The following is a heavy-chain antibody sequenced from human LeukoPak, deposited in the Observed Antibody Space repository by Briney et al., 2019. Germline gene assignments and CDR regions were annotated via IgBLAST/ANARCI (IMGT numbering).Heavy chain of an antibody. CDR1: GGSFSGYY. J-gene: IGHJ6*02. V-gene: IGHV4-34*01. D-gene: IGHD3-3*01. CDR2: INHSGST. Sequence: SETLSLTCAVYGGSFSGYYWSWIRQSPGKGLEWIGEINHSGSTNYNPSLKSRVTISVDTPKNQFSLKLSSVTAADTAVYYCARLGYYDFWSGPNHGYYYYGMDVWGQGTTVTVSS. CDR3: ARLGYYDFWSGPNHGYYYYGMDV.